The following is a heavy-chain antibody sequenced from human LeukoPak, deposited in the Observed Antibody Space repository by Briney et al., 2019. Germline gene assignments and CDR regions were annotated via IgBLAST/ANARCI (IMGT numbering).Heavy chain of an antibody. CDR3: AELGVTMIGGV. J-gene: IGHJ6*04. Sequence: GGSLRLSCAASGFAFSSYEMNWVRQAPGKGLEWVSYISSSGSTIYYADSVKGRFTISRDNAKNSLYLQMNSLRAEDTAVYYCAELGVTMIGGVWGKGTTVTISS. CDR1: GFAFSSYE. D-gene: IGHD3-10*02. V-gene: IGHV3-48*03. CDR2: ISSSGSTI.